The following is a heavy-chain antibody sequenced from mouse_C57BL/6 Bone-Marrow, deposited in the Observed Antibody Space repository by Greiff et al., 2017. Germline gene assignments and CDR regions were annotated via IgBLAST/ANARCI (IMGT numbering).Heavy chain of an antibody. D-gene: IGHD2-4*01. J-gene: IGHJ3*01. Sequence: VQLQQPGAELVKPGASVKMSCKASGYTFTSYWITWVKQRPGQGLEWIGDIYPGSGSTNYNEKFKSKATLTVDTSSSTAYMQLSSLTSEDSAVYYCARNYDGGSWFAYWGQGTLVTVSA. CDR2: IYPGSGST. V-gene: IGHV1-55*01. CDR3: ARNYDGGSWFAY. CDR1: GYTFTSYW.